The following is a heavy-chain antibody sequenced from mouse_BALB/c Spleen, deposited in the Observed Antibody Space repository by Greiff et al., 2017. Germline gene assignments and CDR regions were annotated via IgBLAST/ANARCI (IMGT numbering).Heavy chain of an antibody. V-gene: IGHV3-6*02. Sequence: DVQLQVSGPGLVKPSQSLSLTCSVTGYSITSGYYWNWIRQFPGNKLEWMGYISYDGSNNYNPSLKNRISITRDTSKNQFFLKLNSVTTEDTATYYCASLGNYWFAYWGQGTLVTVSA. D-gene: IGHD2-1*01. CDR3: ASLGNYWFAY. J-gene: IGHJ3*01. CDR1: GYSITSGYY. CDR2: ISYDGSN.